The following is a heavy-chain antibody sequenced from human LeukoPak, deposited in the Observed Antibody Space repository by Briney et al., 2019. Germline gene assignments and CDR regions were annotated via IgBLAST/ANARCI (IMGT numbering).Heavy chain of an antibody. CDR2: INQHGSVT. CDR1: GSSFSSFW. CDR3: ATSEDAAGGPY. D-gene: IGHD6-13*01. Sequence: GGSLRLSCAASGSSFSSFWMTWVRQAPGKGLEWVANINQHGSVTHYVDSAKGRFTISRDNAKNSLYLQMSSLRAEDTAVYYCATSEDAAGGPYWGQGTLVTVSS. V-gene: IGHV3-7*01. J-gene: IGHJ4*02.